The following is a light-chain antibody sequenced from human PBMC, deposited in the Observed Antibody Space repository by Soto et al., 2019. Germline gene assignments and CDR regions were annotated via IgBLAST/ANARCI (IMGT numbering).Light chain of an antibody. CDR2: DAS. J-gene: IGKJ1*01. Sequence: EIVLTQSPGTLSLSPGERATLSCRASQSVSSNFLAWYQQKPGQAPRLLIYDASNRATGIPDRFSGSGSGTDFTITISRLEPEDFAVYYCQQFGSSPRTFGQGTKVDIK. CDR3: QQFGSSPRT. CDR1: QSVSSNF. V-gene: IGKV3-20*01.